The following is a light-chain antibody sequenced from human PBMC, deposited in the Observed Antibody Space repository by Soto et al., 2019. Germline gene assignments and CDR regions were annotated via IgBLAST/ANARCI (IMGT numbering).Light chain of an antibody. Sequence: EIVMTQSPAALSVSPGERATLSCRAGQGVTTNFAWYQQKSGQSPRLLIYDVSIRATGVPARFSGSASGTDFTLTINRLEPEDFAVYYCQLYGISPHFGQGTLLEVK. V-gene: IGKV3-15*01. CDR1: QGVTTN. CDR2: DVS. J-gene: IGKJ5*01. CDR3: QLYGISPH.